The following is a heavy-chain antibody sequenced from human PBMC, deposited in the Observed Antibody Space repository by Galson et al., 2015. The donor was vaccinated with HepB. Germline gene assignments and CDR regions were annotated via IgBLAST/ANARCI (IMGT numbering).Heavy chain of an antibody. V-gene: IGHV3-21*01. J-gene: IGHJ4*02. CDR3: ARSTVWTTGAY. CDR2: FGRSSSNYI. CDR1: GFTFSSYS. Sequence: SLRLSCAASGFTFSSYSMNWVRHAPGKGLEWVSSFGRSSSNYIFYADSVKGRFTISRDNAKNSLYLQMNILRVEDTAVYYCARSTVWTTGAYSGKGSLVTASS. D-gene: IGHD1-14*01.